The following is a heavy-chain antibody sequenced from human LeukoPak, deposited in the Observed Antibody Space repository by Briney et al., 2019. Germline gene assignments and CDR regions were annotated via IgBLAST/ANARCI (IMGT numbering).Heavy chain of an antibody. CDR3: GGGDYDYVWGSYRMIDY. CDR2: IIPIFGTA. V-gene: IGHV1-69*06. Sequence: GSSVKVSCKASGGTFSSYAISWVRQAPGQGLEWMGGIIPIFGTANYAQKFQGRVTITADKSTSTAYMELSSLRSEDMAVNYCGGGDYDYVWGSYRMIDYWGQGTLVTVSS. J-gene: IGHJ4*02. CDR1: GGTFSSYA. D-gene: IGHD3-16*02.